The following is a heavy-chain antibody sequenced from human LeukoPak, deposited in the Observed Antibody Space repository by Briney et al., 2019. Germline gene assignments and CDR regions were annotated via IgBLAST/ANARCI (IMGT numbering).Heavy chain of an antibody. J-gene: IGHJ4*02. V-gene: IGHV4-59*01. CDR1: GGSISPYW. D-gene: IGHD3-10*01. CDR2: IYYSGST. CDR3: ARTIADGSADH. Sequence: SETLSLTCTASGGSISPYWWSWIRQSPGKGLEWIGYIYYSGSTRYNPSLKSRVTISVDTSKNQFSLKMTSVTAADTAVYYCARTIADGSADHWGQGTLVTVSS.